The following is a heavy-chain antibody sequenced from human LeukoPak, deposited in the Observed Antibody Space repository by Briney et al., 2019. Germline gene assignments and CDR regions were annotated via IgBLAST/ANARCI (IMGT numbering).Heavy chain of an antibody. D-gene: IGHD3-10*01. Sequence: GGSLRLSCAASGFTFSSYSMNWVRQTPGKGLEWVSSISSTGTYIYYADSVKGRFTISRDNAKNSLYLQMNSLRAEDTAVYYCARDGYGSGSYYNRYYYYGMDVWGQGTTVTVSS. CDR1: GFTFSSYS. V-gene: IGHV3-21*01. CDR3: ARDGYGSGSYYNRYYYYGMDV. CDR2: ISSTGTYI. J-gene: IGHJ6*02.